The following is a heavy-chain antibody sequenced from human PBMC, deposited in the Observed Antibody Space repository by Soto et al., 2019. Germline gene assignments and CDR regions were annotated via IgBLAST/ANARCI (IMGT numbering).Heavy chain of an antibody. CDR3: ARDSRRITMVRGVIMVGYYGMDV. Sequence: PSETLSLTCTVSGGSISSGDYYWSWIRQPPGKGLEWIGYIYYSGSTYYNPSLKSRVTMSVDTSKNQFSLKLSSVTAADTAVYYCARDSRRITMVRGVIMVGYYGMDVWGQGTTVTVSS. CDR1: GGSISSGDYY. J-gene: IGHJ6*02. CDR2: IYYSGST. V-gene: IGHV4-30-4*01. D-gene: IGHD3-10*01.